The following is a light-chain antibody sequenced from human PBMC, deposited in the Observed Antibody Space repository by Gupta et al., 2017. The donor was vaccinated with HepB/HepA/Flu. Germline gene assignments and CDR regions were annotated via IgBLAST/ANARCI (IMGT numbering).Light chain of an antibody. CDR1: SIVFGTYNL. CDR3: CFSEDSTTFVVV. V-gene: IGLV2-23*01. Sequence: QSALTKPASVSGSPGQSITIHCTGTSIVFGTYNLDPWYQQHPGKANKLMIYDGTKRPSGVSTRFSCDTYADIASPIIYALHTEDDADDCCCFSEDSTTFVVVFGGGTKLTVL. J-gene: IGLJ3*02. CDR2: DGT.